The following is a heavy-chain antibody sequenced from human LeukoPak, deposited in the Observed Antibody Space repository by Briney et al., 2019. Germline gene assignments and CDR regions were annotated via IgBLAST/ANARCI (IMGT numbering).Heavy chain of an antibody. CDR2: MNPNSGNT. J-gene: IGHJ4*02. Sequence: ASVKVSCKASGYTFTSYDINWVRQATGQGLEWMGWMNPNSGNTGYAQKFQGRVTMTRNTSISTAYMELSSLRSEDTAVYYCATSNGWLREAFDYWGQGTLVTVSS. V-gene: IGHV1-8*01. CDR1: GYTFTSYD. CDR3: ATSNGWLREAFDY. D-gene: IGHD5-12*01.